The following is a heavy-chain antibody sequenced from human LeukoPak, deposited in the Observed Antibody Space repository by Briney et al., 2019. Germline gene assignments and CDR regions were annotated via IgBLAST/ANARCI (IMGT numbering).Heavy chain of an antibody. CDR3: ARDTSGDYYYGMDV. D-gene: IGHD2-21*01. Sequence: SETLSLTCAVYGGSFSGYYWSWIRLPPGKGLEWIGEINHSGSTNYNPSLKSRVTISVDTSKNQFSLKLSSVTAADTAVYYCARDTSGDYYYGMDVWGQGTTVTVSS. V-gene: IGHV4-34*01. CDR2: INHSGST. CDR1: GGSFSGYY. J-gene: IGHJ6*02.